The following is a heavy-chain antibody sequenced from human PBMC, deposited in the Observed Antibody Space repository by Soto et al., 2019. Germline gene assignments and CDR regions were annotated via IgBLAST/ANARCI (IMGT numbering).Heavy chain of an antibody. CDR2: IIPMLAAP. CDR1: GGSFRTYA. D-gene: IGHD2-21*01. V-gene: IGHV1-69*01. Sequence: QGQLVQSGAEVKKPGSSGKVSCKASGGSFRTYAINWVRQAPGQGLEWMGGIIPMLAAPTYAQKFQGRLTITADESTTTVYMELSSLTSEDTAVYYCASVGPPSPSVIWFFDLWGRGTLVTVSS. CDR3: ASVGPPSPSVIWFFDL. J-gene: IGHJ2*01.